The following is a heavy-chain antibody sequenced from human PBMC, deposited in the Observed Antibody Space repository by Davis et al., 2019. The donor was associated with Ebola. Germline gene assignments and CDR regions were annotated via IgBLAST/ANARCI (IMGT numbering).Heavy chain of an antibody. D-gene: IGHD6-19*01. Sequence: MPSETLSLTCTVSGGSISSYYWSWTRQPPGKGLERIGYIYYSGSTNYNPSLKSRVTISVDTSKNQFFLKLSSVTAADTAVYYCARSYSSGWYWFDPWGQGTLVTVSS. CDR1: GGSISSYY. CDR3: ARSYSSGWYWFDP. J-gene: IGHJ5*02. V-gene: IGHV4-59*12. CDR2: IYYSGST.